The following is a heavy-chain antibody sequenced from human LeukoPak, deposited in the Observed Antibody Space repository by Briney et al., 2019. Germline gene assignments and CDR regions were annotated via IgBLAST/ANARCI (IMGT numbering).Heavy chain of an antibody. CDR1: GGSISSSSYY. CDR2: IYYSGST. J-gene: IGHJ4*02. Sequence: PSETLSLTCTVSGGSISSSSYYWGWIRQPPGKGLGWIGSIYYSGSTYYNPSLKSRVTISVDTSKNQFSLKLSSVTAADTAVYYCARDRELGTMIDWGQGTLVTVSS. D-gene: IGHD3-22*01. CDR3: ARDRELGTMID. V-gene: IGHV4-39*07.